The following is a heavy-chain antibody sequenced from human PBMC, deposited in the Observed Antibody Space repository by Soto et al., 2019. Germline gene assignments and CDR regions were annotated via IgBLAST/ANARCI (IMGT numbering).Heavy chain of an antibody. CDR3: ASSLLGGYGLEVEGD. J-gene: IGHJ4*01. CDR2: ISAYNGNT. V-gene: IGHV1-18*01. CDR1: GYTFTSYG. Sequence: QVQLVQSGAEVKKPGASVKVSCKASGYTFTSYGISWVRQAPGQGLEWMGWISAYNGNTNYAQKLQGRVTMTTDTTTNTAYMELKSLRSDVTAVYYCASSLLGGYGLEVEGDWGHGTLVTVSS. D-gene: IGHD5-18*01.